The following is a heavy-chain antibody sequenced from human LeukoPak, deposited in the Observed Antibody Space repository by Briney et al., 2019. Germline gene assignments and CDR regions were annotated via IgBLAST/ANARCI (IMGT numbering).Heavy chain of an antibody. V-gene: IGHV3-23*01. CDR1: GFTFSRFG. Sequence: PGGSLRLSCAASGFTFSRFGMSWVRQAPGKGLEWVSSISDSGGSTYYADSVKGRFTISRDNSKNTLYLQMNSLRAEDTAVYYCARDRNSGYSGYAFDCWGQGTLVTVSS. CDR2: ISDSGGST. CDR3: ARDRNSGYSGYAFDC. J-gene: IGHJ4*02. D-gene: IGHD5-12*01.